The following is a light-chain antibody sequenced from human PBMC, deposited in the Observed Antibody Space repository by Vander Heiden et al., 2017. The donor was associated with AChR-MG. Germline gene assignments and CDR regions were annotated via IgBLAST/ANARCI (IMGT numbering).Light chain of an antibody. CDR2: GAS. CDR3: QQSYGTPRT. CDR1: QSISTY. V-gene: IGKV1-39*01. Sequence: DIQMTQSPSSLSASIGDRVTITCRASQSISTYLNWYQQKPGKAPKVLIYGASSLQSGVRSRFSGSGSGTDFILTISRLQPEDFATYYCQQSYGTPRTFGQGTKVEVK. J-gene: IGKJ1*01.